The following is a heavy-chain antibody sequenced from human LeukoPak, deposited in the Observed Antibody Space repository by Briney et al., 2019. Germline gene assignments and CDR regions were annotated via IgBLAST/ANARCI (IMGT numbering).Heavy chain of an antibody. CDR1: GGSISSGGYY. V-gene: IGHV4-31*03. CDR2: IYYSGST. CDR3: ARGSLRLYYFDY. Sequence: SQTLSLTCTVSGGSISSGGYYWSWIRQHPGKGLEWIGYIYYSGSTYYNPSLKSRVTISVDTSKNQFSLKLSSVTAADTAVYYCARGSLRLYYFDYWGQGTLVTVSS. J-gene: IGHJ4*02. D-gene: IGHD3-3*01.